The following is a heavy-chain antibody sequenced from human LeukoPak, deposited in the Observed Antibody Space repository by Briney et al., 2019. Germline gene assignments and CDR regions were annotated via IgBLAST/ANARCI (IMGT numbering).Heavy chain of an antibody. V-gene: IGHV3-33*01. D-gene: IGHD1-26*01. CDR3: ARGAGGSYF. J-gene: IGHJ4*02. CDR1: GFTFSSYG. CDR2: MWYDGSNK. Sequence: PGGSLRLSCAASGFTFSSYGMHWVRQAPGKGLEWVAVMWYDGSNKYYADSVKGRFTISRDNSKNTLYLQMNSLRAEDTAVYYCARGAGGSYFWGQGTLVTVSS.